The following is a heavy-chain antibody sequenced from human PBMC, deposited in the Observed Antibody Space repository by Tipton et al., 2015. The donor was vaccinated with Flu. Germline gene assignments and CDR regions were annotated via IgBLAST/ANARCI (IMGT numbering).Heavy chain of an antibody. CDR1: GFIVTSDY. Sequence: SLRLSCAVSGFIVTSDYMSWVRQAPGKGLEWVSVIYSGDSASYAGSVRGRFTISRDKSKNTLYLQMNSLRAEDTAVYYCARQLGGGDCYWGQGTLVTVSS. D-gene: IGHD2-21*01. J-gene: IGHJ4*02. V-gene: IGHV3-53*01. CDR2: IYSGDSA. CDR3: ARQLGGGDCY.